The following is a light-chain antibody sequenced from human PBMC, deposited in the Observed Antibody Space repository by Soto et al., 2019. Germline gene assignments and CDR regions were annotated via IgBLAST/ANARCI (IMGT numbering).Light chain of an antibody. CDR3: CSFAGNSIVL. CDR2: EGS. V-gene: IGLV2-23*01. CDR1: SSDVGSYNL. Sequence: QSVLTQPASVSGSPGQSITISCTGTSSDVGSYNLVSWYQQHPGKAPKLIIYEGSKRPSGVSNRFSGSKSGNTASLTISGLQAEDEGDYYCCSFAGNSIVLVGGGTQLTVL. J-gene: IGLJ2*01.